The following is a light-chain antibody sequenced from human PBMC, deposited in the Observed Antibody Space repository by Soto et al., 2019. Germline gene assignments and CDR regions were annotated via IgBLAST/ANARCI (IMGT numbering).Light chain of an antibody. V-gene: IGLV2-14*03. J-gene: IGLJ1*01. Sequence: QSALTQPASVSGSPGKSITISCTGSSSDVGGYDFVSWYQHHPGKAPRLMIFDVSNRPSAVSNRFSGSKSGNTASLTISGLQAEDEGDYYCASYTSRSTLVFGTGTKLTVL. CDR1: SSDVGGYDF. CDR2: DVS. CDR3: ASYTSRSTLV.